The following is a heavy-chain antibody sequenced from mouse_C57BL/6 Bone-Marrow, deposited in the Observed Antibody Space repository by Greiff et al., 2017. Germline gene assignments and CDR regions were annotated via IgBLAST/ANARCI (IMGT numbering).Heavy chain of an antibody. Sequence: QVQLQQSGAELARPGASVKLSCKASGYTFTSYGISWVKQRTGQGLEWIGEIYPRSGNTYYNEKFKGKATLTADKSSSTAYMELRSLTSEYYAVDICARRITRVVRDYWGQGTTLTVSS. CDR2: IYPRSGNT. D-gene: IGHD1-1*01. J-gene: IGHJ2*01. CDR1: GYTFTSYG. CDR3: ARRITRVVRDY. V-gene: IGHV1-81*01.